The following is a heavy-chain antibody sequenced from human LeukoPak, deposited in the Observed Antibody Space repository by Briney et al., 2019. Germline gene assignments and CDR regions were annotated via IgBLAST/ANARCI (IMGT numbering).Heavy chain of an antibody. V-gene: IGHV3-23*01. CDR3: AKILGSYWTPGYDY. Sequence: GRSLRLSCAASGFTFSSYAMSWVRQAPGKGLEWVSSISGSGDTPYYADSVKGRFTISRDNSKSTLYLEMNSLRAEDTAVYYCAKILGSYWTPGYDYWGQGILVTVSS. J-gene: IGHJ4*02. CDR2: ISGSGDTP. CDR1: GFTFSSYA. D-gene: IGHD1-26*01.